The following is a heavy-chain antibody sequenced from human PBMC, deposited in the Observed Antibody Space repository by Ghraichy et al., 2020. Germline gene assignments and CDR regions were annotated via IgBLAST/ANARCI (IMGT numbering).Heavy chain of an antibody. V-gene: IGHV4-34*01. Sequence: SETLSLTCAVYGGSFSGYYWSWIRQPPGKGLEWIGEINHSGSTNYNPSLKSRVTISVDTSKNQFSLKLSSVTAADTAVYYCARGHITMVRGVIIEASSYYMDVWGKGTTVTVSS. D-gene: IGHD3-10*01. CDR2: INHSGST. J-gene: IGHJ6*03. CDR3: ARGHITMVRGVIIEASSYYMDV. CDR1: GGSFSGYY.